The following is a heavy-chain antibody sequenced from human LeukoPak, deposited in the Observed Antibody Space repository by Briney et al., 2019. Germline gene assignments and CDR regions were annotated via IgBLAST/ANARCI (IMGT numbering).Heavy chain of an antibody. CDR3: ARYPTYYYDSSGYRFDI. Sequence: SEPLSLTCTVSGGSITNYYWAWIRQPPGKGLEWIGNIYYTGGTKYNPSLRSRVTISVDTSKNQFSLKLSSVTAADTAVYYCARYPTYYYDSSGYRFDIWGQGTMVTVSS. CDR1: GGSITNYY. CDR2: IYYTGGT. J-gene: IGHJ3*02. D-gene: IGHD3-22*01. V-gene: IGHV4-59*01.